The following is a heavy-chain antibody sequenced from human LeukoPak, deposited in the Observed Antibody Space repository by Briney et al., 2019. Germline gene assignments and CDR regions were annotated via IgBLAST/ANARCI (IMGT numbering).Heavy chain of an antibody. D-gene: IGHD3-16*01. CDR1: GYTFTSYY. CDR3: ARDNDSRDPPHFDY. J-gene: IGHJ4*02. Sequence: ASVKVSCKASGYTFTSYYMHWVRQAPGQGLEWMGIINPSGGSTSYAQKFRGRVTITADKSTRTAYMELSSLISEDTAVYYCARDNDSRDPPHFDYWGQGTLVTVSS. CDR2: INPSGGST. V-gene: IGHV1-46*01.